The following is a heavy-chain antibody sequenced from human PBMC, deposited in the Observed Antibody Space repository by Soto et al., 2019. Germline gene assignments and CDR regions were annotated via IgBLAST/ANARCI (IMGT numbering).Heavy chain of an antibody. Sequence: QVQLVQSGAEVKKPGSSVKVSCKASGGTFSSYAISWVRQAPGQGLEWMGGIIPIFGTANYAQKFQGRVTSTADESTGTACRGRGSLGSGDTAVCYWGLGGGGFIAAAGTDYWGQGTLVTVSS. CDR1: GGTFSSYA. CDR3: GLGGGGFIAAAGTDY. D-gene: IGHD6-13*01. CDR2: IIPIFGTA. V-gene: IGHV1-69*01. J-gene: IGHJ4*02.